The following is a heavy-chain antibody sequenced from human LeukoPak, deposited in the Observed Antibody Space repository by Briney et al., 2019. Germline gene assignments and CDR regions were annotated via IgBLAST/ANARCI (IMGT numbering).Heavy chain of an antibody. J-gene: IGHJ5*02. Sequence: ASVKVSCKASGYTFTSYDINWVRQATGQGLEWMGWMNPNSGNTGYAQKFQGRVTMTRDTSISTAYMELSRLRSDDTAVYYCARDGDDWNYGYWFDPWGQGTLVTVSS. CDR2: MNPNSGNT. CDR3: ARDGDDWNYGYWFDP. V-gene: IGHV1-8*02. D-gene: IGHD1-7*01. CDR1: GYTFTSYD.